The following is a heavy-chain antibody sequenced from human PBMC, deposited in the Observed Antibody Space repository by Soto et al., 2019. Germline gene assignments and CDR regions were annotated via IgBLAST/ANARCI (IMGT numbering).Heavy chain of an antibody. CDR1: RASVSSESAA. J-gene: IGHJ6*03. CDR2: TYYRAKWYT. V-gene: IGHV6-1*01. D-gene: IGHD2-8*01. Sequence: SQTLSLTCAISRASVSSESAAWNWIRQSPSRGLEWRVRTYYRAKWYTDYAVSVKSRITINPDTSKNHFSLHLHSLTPTDTAVYYCGTFPSTNSMDVWGEGATVTVSS. CDR3: GTFPSTNSMDV.